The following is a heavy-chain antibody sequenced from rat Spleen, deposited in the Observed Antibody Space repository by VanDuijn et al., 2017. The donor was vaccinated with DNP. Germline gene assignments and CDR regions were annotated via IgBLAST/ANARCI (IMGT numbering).Heavy chain of an antibody. CDR1: GFSISNYN. Sequence: EVQLVESGGGLVQPGRSLRLSCAASGFSISNYNMAWVRQAPKKGLEWVATIGSTGGSTYYRNSVEGRFSISRDNAKNTLYLQMDSLRSEDTATYYCTTDIDYFHYWGQGVMVTVSS. J-gene: IGHJ2*01. CDR3: TTDIDYFHY. V-gene: IGHV5S10*01. CDR2: IGSTGGST.